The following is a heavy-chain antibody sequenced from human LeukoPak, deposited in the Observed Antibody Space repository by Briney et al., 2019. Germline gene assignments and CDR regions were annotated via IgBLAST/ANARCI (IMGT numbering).Heavy chain of an antibody. CDR2: IIPIFGTA. CDR3: ARDGELAYFDY. D-gene: IGHD1-7*01. CDR1: GGTFSSCA. J-gene: IGHJ4*02. V-gene: IGHV1-69*06. Sequence: SVKVSCKASGGTFSSCAISWVRQAPGQGLEWMGGIIPIFGTANYAQKFQGRVTITADKSTSTAYMELSSLRSEDTAVYYCARDGELAYFDYWGQGTLVTVSS.